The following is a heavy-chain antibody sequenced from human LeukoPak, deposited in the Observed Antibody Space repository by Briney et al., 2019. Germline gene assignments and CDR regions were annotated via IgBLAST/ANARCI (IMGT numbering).Heavy chain of an antibody. V-gene: IGHV4-38-2*01. J-gene: IGHJ4*02. CDR3: ARAQNYDFWSGYYE. CDR2: IYHSGST. CDR1: GYSISSGYY. D-gene: IGHD3-3*01. Sequence: SETLSLTCAVSGYSISSGYYWGWIRQPPGKGLEWIGSIYHSGSTYYNPSLKSRVTISVDTSKNQFSLKLSSVTAADTAVYYCARAQNYDFWSGYYEWGQGTLVTVSS.